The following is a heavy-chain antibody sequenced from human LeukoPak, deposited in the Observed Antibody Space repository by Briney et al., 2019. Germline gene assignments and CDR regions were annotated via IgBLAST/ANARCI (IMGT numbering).Heavy chain of an antibody. Sequence: GGSLRLSCAASGFTFSSYGMSWVRQAPGKGLEWVSTISNNDGSTYYADSVKGRFTISRDNSKNTLYLQMNSLRAEDTAVYYCAKDSRHIVVVTAANVHYYFDYWGQGTLVTVSS. V-gene: IGHV3-23*01. J-gene: IGHJ4*02. CDR2: ISNNDGST. CDR3: AKDSRHIVVVTAANVHYYFDY. D-gene: IGHD2-21*02. CDR1: GFTFSSYG.